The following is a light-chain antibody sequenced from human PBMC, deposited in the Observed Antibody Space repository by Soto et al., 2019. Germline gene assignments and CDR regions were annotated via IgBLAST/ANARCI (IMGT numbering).Light chain of an antibody. Sequence: EIVLTQSPGTLSLSPGERATVSCRASQSVSTDLAWYEQKPGQAPRLLIYGASTRATGIPARFSGSGSGAEFTLTISSLQSEDFAVYYCQQYDKWPFTFGPGTKVDFK. CDR2: GAS. V-gene: IGKV3-15*01. J-gene: IGKJ3*01. CDR1: QSVSTD. CDR3: QQYDKWPFT.